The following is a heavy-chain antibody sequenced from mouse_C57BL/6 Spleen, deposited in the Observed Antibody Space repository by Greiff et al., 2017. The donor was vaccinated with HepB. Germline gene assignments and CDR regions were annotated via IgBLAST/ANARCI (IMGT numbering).Heavy chain of an antibody. CDR1: GFSLTSYG. V-gene: IGHV2-4*01. D-gene: IGHD1-1*01. Sequence: VQLVESGPGLVQPSQSLSITCTVSGFSLTSYGVHWVRQPPGKGLEWLGVIWSGGSTDYNAAFISRLSISKDNSKSQVFFKMNSLQADDTAIYYCAKNLRGSSYDAMDYWGQGTSVTVSS. CDR2: IWSGGST. J-gene: IGHJ4*01. CDR3: AKNLRGSSYDAMDY.